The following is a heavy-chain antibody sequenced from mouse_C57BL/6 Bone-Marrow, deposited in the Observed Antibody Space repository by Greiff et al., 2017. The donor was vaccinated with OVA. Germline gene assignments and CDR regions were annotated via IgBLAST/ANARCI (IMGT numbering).Heavy chain of an antibody. CDR1: GYTFTSYG. CDR3: ARSYYSPGWYFDV. CDR2: IYPRSGNT. D-gene: IGHD2-12*01. V-gene: IGHV1-81*01. J-gene: IGHJ1*03. Sequence: VQLVESGAELARPGASVKLSCKASGYTFTSYGISWVKQRTGQGLEWIGEIYPRSGNTYYNEKFKGKATLTADKSSSTAYMELRSLTSEDSAVYFCARSYYSPGWYFDVWGTGTTVTVSS.